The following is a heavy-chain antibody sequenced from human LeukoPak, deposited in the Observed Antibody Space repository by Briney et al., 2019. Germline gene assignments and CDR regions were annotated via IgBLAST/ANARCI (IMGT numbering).Heavy chain of an antibody. CDR2: INPSVGST. V-gene: IGHV1-46*01. CDR1: GYTFTSYY. Sequence: ASVTVSCKASGYTFTSYYMHWVRQAPGPGLEWMGIINPSVGSTSYAQKFQGRVTMTRNTSTSTVYMELSSLRSEDTAVYYCVRGSSGWYGFAYWGQGTLVTVSS. D-gene: IGHD6-19*01. J-gene: IGHJ4*02. CDR3: VRGSSGWYGFAY.